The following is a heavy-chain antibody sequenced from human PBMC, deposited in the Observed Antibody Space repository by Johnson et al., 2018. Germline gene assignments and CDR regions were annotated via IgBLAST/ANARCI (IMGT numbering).Heavy chain of an antibody. CDR3: VKVMITFGGLRYAFDI. Sequence: VQLVESGGGLVQPGWSLRLSCSASGFTFDNYAMQWVRQVPGKGLEWVSGISWNGGTIAYADSVNGRFTISRDNAKNSLYLQMNSLGAEDTALYYCVKVMITFGGLRYAFDIWGQGTVVTVSS. CDR1: GFTFDNYA. D-gene: IGHD3-16*01. V-gene: IGHV3-9*01. CDR2: ISWNGGTI. J-gene: IGHJ3*02.